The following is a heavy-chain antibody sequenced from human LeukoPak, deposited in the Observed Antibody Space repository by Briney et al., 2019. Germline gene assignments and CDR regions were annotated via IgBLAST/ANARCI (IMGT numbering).Heavy chain of an antibody. V-gene: IGHV3-23*01. Sequence: GGSLRLSCAASGFMFSSYAMTWVRQASGKGLEWVSSISGPGEFTYYAESVKGRCTISRDNPENTVYLQMNRLRVDDTAVYYCAKVGYGDLDQWGQGTLVPVSS. D-gene: IGHD4-17*01. CDR2: ISGPGEFT. CDR3: AKVGYGDLDQ. J-gene: IGHJ4*02. CDR1: GFMFSSYA.